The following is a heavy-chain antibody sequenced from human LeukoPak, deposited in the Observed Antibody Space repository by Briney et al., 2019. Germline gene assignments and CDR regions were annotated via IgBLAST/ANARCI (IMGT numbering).Heavy chain of an antibody. J-gene: IGHJ2*01. CDR1: GYSLTELY. Sequence: ASVKVSCMVSGYSLTELYIFWVRQAPGKGLEWLGGFDPEAGETIYAQKFQGRVTMTEDTSTDTSYMELSSLRSEDTAVYYCATDRGYYGSTSGDPWGRGTLVIVSS. V-gene: IGHV1-24*01. D-gene: IGHD3-10*01. CDR2: FDPEAGET. CDR3: ATDRGYYGSTSGDP.